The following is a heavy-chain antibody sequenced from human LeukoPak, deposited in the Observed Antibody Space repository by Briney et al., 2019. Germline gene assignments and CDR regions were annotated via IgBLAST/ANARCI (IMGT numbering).Heavy chain of an antibody. CDR2: INSDGSST. CDR3: AREGDYYYYYMDV. D-gene: IGHD2-21*01. J-gene: IGHJ6*03. V-gene: IGHV3-74*01. Sequence: GGSLRLSCAASGFTFSSYWMHWVRQAPGKGVVWVSRINSDGSSTSYADSVKGRFTISRDNAKNTLYLQMNSLRAEDTAVYYCAREGDYYYYYMDVWGKGTTVTISS. CDR1: GFTFSSYW.